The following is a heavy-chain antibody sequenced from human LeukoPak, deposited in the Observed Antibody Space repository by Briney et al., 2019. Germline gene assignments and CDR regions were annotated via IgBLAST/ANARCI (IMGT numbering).Heavy chain of an antibody. D-gene: IGHD3-16*01. V-gene: IGHV4-34*01. CDR3: ARGHLGYFDY. Sequence: SETLSLTCAVYGGSFSGYYWSWIRQPPGKGLEWIGEINHSGSTNYNPSLKSRVTISVDTSKNQFSLKLSSVTAADTAVYYCARGHLGYFDYWGQGTLVTVSS. CDR1: GGSFSGYY. CDR2: INHSGST. J-gene: IGHJ4*02.